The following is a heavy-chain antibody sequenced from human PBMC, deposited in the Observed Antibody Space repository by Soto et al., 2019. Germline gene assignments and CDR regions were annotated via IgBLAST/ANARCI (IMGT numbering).Heavy chain of an antibody. CDR1: GFTFNNAW. J-gene: IGHJ4*02. Sequence: PGGSLRLSCAASGFTFNNAWMNWVRQAPGKGLEWVGQIKSKTDGGTTGYAAPVKGRFTISRDDSKNTLYLQMNSLRTEDTAVYYCTTRFLVVPVARFDYWGQGALVTVSS. D-gene: IGHD2-2*01. CDR3: TTRFLVVPVARFDY. V-gene: IGHV3-15*07. CDR2: IKSKTDGGTT.